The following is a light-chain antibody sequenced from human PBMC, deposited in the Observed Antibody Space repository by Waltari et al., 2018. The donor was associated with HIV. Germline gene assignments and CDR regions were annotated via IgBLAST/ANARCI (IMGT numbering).Light chain of an antibody. Sequence: QSALTQPASVSGSPGQSIPIPSTGTSSEVGGYNLVSSYQQHPGKAPKLMIYEVSKRPSGVSNRFSGSKSGNTASLTISGLQAEDEADYYCCAYAGSTTYVIFGGGTKLTVL. CDR1: SSEVGGYNL. CDR2: EVS. V-gene: IGLV2-23*02. CDR3: CAYAGSTTYVI. J-gene: IGLJ2*01.